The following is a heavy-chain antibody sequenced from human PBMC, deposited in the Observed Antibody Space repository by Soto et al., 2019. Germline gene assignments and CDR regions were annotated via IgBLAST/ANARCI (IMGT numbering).Heavy chain of an antibody. CDR3: ASDLSVRADV. CDR1: GFTFSSYW. V-gene: IGHV3-74*02. CDR2: MNEDGGTT. D-gene: IGHD1-1*01. Sequence: EVQLVESGGGLVRPGGSLRLSCAASGFTFSSYWMHWVRQAPGKGLVWVSRMNEDGGTTDYADSVKGRFTISRDNAKNSLYLQMNSLTVENTAVYYCASDLSVRADVWGQGTTVTVAS. J-gene: IGHJ6*02.